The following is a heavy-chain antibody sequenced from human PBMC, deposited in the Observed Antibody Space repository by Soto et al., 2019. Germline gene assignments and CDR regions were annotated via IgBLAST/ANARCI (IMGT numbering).Heavy chain of an antibody. CDR3: ARDGSEYCSGGSCYSSMLDY. CDR2: ISYDGSNK. CDR1: GFTFSSYA. J-gene: IGHJ4*02. D-gene: IGHD2-15*01. Sequence: GGSLRLSCAASGFTFSSYAMHWVRQAPGKGLEWVAVISYDGSNKYYADSVKGRFTISRDNSKNTLYLQMNSLRAEDTAVYYCARDGSEYCSGGSCYSSMLDYWGQGTLVTVSS. V-gene: IGHV3-30-3*01.